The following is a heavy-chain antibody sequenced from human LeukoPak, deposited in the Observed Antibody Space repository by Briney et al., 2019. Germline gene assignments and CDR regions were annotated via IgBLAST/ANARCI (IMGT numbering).Heavy chain of an antibody. Sequence: PSETLSLTCTVSGGSIRSGSYYWSWLRPPAGKGLEWLGHIYTRGTTNYNPSVKSRVTVSLDTSKNQISLKLSSVTAADTAIYYCARVYTVMGATTVDHYHYYMDVWGKGTTVTVSS. J-gene: IGHJ6*03. D-gene: IGHD5-18*01. CDR2: IYTRGTT. CDR3: ARVYTVMGATTVDHYHYYMDV. V-gene: IGHV4-61*09. CDR1: GGSIRSGSYY.